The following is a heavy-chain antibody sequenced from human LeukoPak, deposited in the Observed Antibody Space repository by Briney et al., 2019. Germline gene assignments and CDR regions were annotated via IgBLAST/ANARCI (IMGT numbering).Heavy chain of an antibody. Sequence: GGSLRLSCAASGFTFSSYAMSWVRQAPGKGLEWVAKIKPDGSEKDHVDSVKGRFTISRDNAKNSLYLQLNSLRAEDTAVYYCARSRFYFDYWGQGTLVTVYS. CDR3: ARSRFYFDY. J-gene: IGHJ4*02. CDR1: GFTFSSYA. V-gene: IGHV3-7*01. CDR2: IKPDGSEK.